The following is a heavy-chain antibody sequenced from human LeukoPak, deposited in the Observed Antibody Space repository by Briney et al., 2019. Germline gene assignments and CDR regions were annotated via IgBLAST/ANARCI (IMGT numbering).Heavy chain of an antibody. V-gene: IGHV3-23*01. Sequence: GGSLRLSCAASGFTFSSYSMNWVRQAPGKGLEWVSAISGSGGSTYYADSVKGRFTISRDNSKNTLYLQMNSLRAEDTAVYYCATDSSSTPKFDYWGQGTLVTVSS. D-gene: IGHD6-6*01. CDR3: ATDSSSTPKFDY. CDR1: GFTFSSYS. CDR2: ISGSGGST. J-gene: IGHJ4*02.